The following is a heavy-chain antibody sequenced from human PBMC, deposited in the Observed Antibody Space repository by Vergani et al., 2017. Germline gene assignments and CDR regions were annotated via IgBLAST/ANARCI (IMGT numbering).Heavy chain of an antibody. J-gene: IGHJ4*02. D-gene: IGHD3-22*01. CDR2: ISGRSNYI. V-gene: IGHV3-21*06. Sequence: EVQLQESGGGLVKPGGSLRVSCAASGFSFSTYSINWVRQAPGKGLEWVSSISGRSNYIYYADSLKGRFTISRDNSKNSVYLQMNSLRAEDTAIYYCARKKDYDSKYYYQVEPFDYWGQGTLVTVSS. CDR3: ARKKDYDSKYYYQVEPFDY. CDR1: GFSFSTYS.